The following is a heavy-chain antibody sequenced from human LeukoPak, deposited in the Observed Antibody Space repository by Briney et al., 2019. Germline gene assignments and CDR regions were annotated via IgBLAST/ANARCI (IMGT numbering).Heavy chain of an antibody. Sequence: PGGSLRLSCAASGFTFSSFEMNWVRQAPGKGLEWISYIGGSGSITYYVDSVKGRFTISRDNAKNSLYLQMNSLRAEDTAVYYCGNAGFDYWGQGTLVTVSS. CDR2: IGGSGSIT. CDR3: GNAGFDY. J-gene: IGHJ4*02. V-gene: IGHV3-48*03. CDR1: GFTFSSFE.